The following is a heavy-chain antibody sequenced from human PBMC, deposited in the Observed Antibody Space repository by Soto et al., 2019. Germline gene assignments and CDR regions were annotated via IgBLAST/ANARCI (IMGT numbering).Heavy chain of an antibody. Sequence: PGGSLRLSCTASGFTFGDYAMSWFRQAPGKGLEWVGFIRSKAYGGTTEYAASVKGRFTISRDDSKSIAYLQMNSLKTEDTAVYYCTREFPGYCSSTSCYLPLFDIWGQGTMVTVSS. D-gene: IGHD2-2*01. CDR1: GFTFGDYA. CDR3: TREFPGYCSSTSCYLPLFDI. CDR2: IRSKAYGGTT. V-gene: IGHV3-49*03. J-gene: IGHJ3*02.